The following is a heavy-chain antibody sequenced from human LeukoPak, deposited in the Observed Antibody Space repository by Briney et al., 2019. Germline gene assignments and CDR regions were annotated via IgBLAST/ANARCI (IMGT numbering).Heavy chain of an antibody. J-gene: IGHJ4*02. Sequence: ASVKVSCKASGYTFTDYYMHWVRQAPGQGIEWMGWINPNSGGTSYAQKFQGRVTLTRDTSISTAYMELSRLRFDDTAVYYCARNKEGKSLDNWGQGTLVTVSS. CDR3: ARNKEGKSLDN. CDR2: INPNSGGT. V-gene: IGHV1-2*02. CDR1: GYTFTDYY.